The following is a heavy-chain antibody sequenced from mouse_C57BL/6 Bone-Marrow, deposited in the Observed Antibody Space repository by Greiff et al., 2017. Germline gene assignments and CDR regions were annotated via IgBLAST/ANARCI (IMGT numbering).Heavy chain of an antibody. V-gene: IGHV1-55*01. CDR1: GYTFTSYW. CDR3: GRSRDYDGAMDY. Sequence: VQLQQPGAELVKPGASVKMSCKASGYTFTSYWITWVKQRPGQGLEWIGDIYPGSGSTNYNEKFKSKATLTVDTSSSTAYMQLSSLTSADSAVDYGGRSRDYDGAMDYWGQGTSVTVSS. D-gene: IGHD2-4*01. J-gene: IGHJ4*01. CDR2: IYPGSGST.